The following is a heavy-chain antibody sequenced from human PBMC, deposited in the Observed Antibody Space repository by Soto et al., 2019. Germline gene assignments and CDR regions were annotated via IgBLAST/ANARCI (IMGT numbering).Heavy chain of an antibody. V-gene: IGHV3-23*01. J-gene: IGHJ4*02. CDR2: ISGSGGST. CDR3: AKDNVIGVYTGEGI. D-gene: IGHD6-13*01. CDR1: GFTFSSYA. Sequence: LRLSCAASGFTFSSYAMSWVRQAPGEGLEWVSAISGSGGSTYYADSVKGRFTISRDNSKNTLYLQMNSLRAEDTAVYYCAKDNVIGVYTGEGIWGRGSRVTVSS.